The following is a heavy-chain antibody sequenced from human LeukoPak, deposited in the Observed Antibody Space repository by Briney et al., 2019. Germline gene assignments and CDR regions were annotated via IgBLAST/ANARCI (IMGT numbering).Heavy chain of an antibody. Sequence: PGGSLRLSCAASGFTFSSYAMSWVRQAPGKGLEWVSGISGSGGSTYHADSVKGRFTISRDNSKNTLYLQMNSLRAEDTAVYYCAKEWGSSWNPPYYFYYGMDVWGQGTTVSVSS. J-gene: IGHJ6*02. CDR3: AKEWGSSWNPPYYFYYGMDV. D-gene: IGHD6-13*01. CDR1: GFTFSSYA. CDR2: ISGSGGST. V-gene: IGHV3-23*01.